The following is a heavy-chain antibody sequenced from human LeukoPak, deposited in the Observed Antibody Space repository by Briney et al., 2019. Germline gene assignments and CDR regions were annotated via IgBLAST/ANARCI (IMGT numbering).Heavy chain of an antibody. V-gene: IGHV3-13*04. D-gene: IGHD5-18*01. CDR3: ARTSGGYNYARGGYYFDS. Sequence: GGSLRLSCAASGFTFSSYDMHWVRQVTGKGLEWVSRIGSAGDTYYPGSVKGRFTISRENAKNSLYLQMNSLRVGDTAVYYCARTSGGYNYARGGYYFDSWGQGTLVTVSS. CDR2: IGSAGDT. J-gene: IGHJ4*02. CDR1: GFTFSSYD.